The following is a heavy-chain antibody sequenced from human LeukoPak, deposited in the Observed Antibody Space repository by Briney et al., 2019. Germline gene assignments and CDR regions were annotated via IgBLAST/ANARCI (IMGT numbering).Heavy chain of an antibody. J-gene: IGHJ6*03. CDR3: ARLPSSDDFWSGYTDYYYYYMDV. CDR2: IYPGDSDT. D-gene: IGHD3-3*01. V-gene: IGHV5-51*01. CDR1: GYSFTTYW. Sequence: GESLKISCKGSGYSFTTYWIGWVRQMPGKGLEWMGIIYPGDSDTRYSPSFQGQVTISADKSISTAYLQWSSLKASDTAMYYCARLPSSDDFWSGYTDYYYYYMDVWGKGTTVTVSS.